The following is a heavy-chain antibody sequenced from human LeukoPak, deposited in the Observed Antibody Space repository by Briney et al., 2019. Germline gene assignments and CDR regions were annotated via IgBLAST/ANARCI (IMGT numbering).Heavy chain of an antibody. CDR1: GFTFSTYT. D-gene: IGHD6-13*01. Sequence: GGSLRLSCAASGFTFSTYTMNWVRQAPGKGLEWVSSISGSTKYIYYADSLKGRFTISRDNAKNSLYLEMDSLRAEDTAVYYCARDRASSWPFDYWGQGTLVTVSS. V-gene: IGHV3-21*01. J-gene: IGHJ4*02. CDR2: ISGSTKYI. CDR3: ARDRASSWPFDY.